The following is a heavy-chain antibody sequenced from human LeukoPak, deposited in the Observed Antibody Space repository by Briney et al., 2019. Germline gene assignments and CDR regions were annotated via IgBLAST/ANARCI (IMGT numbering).Heavy chain of an antibody. Sequence: ASVKVSCKASGYTFTSYYMHWVRQAPGQGLEWMGLINPSGGSTSYAQKFQGRVTMTRDTSTSTVYMELSSLRSEDTAVYYCARALYSGSYYHWFDPWGQGTLVTVSS. J-gene: IGHJ5*02. CDR1: GYTFTSYY. CDR2: INPSGGST. CDR3: ARALYSGSYYHWFDP. D-gene: IGHD1-26*01. V-gene: IGHV1-46*01.